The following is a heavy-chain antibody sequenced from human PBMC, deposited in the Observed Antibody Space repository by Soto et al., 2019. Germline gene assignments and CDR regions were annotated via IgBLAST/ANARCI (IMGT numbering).Heavy chain of an antibody. CDR2: VLPLLDIT. CDR3: ARDRDNSNWPNFDS. V-gene: IGHV1-69*02. Sequence: QVQLVQSGSEVKKPGSSVRVSCKTSGDTFSIYTISWVRQAPGQGLEWMGRVLPLLDITSYSQRFQGRVTITADRSTTTAYMELTSLRSEDTAVYYCARDRDNSNWPNFDSWGQGTLVTVSS. CDR1: GDTFSIYT. D-gene: IGHD6-13*01. J-gene: IGHJ4*02.